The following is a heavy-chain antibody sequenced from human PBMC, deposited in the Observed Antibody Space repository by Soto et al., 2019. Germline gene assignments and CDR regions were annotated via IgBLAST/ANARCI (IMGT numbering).Heavy chain of an antibody. Sequence: GGSLRLSCAASGFNFSDSRMNWVRQAPGKGLEWVESISSYNSYTYYADSIKGRFKISRDNAKKSLYLQINSLSAEDTAVYYCARHGGMVRGVLITTYIDYWGQGT. D-gene: IGHD3-10*01. CDR1: GFNFSDSR. CDR2: ISSYNSYT. CDR3: ARHGGMVRGVLITTYIDY. V-gene: IGHV3-21*01. J-gene: IGHJ4*02.